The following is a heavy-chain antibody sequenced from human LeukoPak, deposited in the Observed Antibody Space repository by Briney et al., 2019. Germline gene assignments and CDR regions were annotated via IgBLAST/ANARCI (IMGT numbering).Heavy chain of an antibody. V-gene: IGHV3-23*01. CDR3: ARWNYDSGSWVLDY. CDR1: GFTFSSYA. J-gene: IGHJ4*02. Sequence: GGSLRLSCAASGFTFSSYAMTWVRQAPEKGLEWVSAISGSGVTTYYADSVKGRFTISRDNSKNTLYLQMNSLRVEDTAMYYCARWNYDSGSWVLDYWGQGTLVTVSS. D-gene: IGHD3-10*01. CDR2: ISGSGVTT.